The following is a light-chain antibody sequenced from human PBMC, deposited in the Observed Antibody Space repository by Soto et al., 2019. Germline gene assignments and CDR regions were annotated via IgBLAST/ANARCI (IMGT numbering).Light chain of an antibody. V-gene: IGLV2-14*01. CDR2: EVS. Sequence: QSVLTQPASVSGSPGQPISISCTGTSSDVGGYNYVSWYQHHPGEAPKLIINEVSNRPSGVSTRFSGSKSGNTASLTISGLLPEDEADYYCSSYTSGTTVLFGGGTKVTVL. CDR1: SSDVGGYNY. J-gene: IGLJ2*01. CDR3: SSYTSGTTVL.